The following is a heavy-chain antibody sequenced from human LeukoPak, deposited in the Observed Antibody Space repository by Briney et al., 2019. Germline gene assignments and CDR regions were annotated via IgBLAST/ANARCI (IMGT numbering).Heavy chain of an antibody. Sequence: GGSLRLSCAASGFTFRRFSMNWVRQAPGKGLEWVSYISSSSSTIYYADSVKGRFTISRDNAKNSLYLQMNSLRDDDTALYYCARDLRGDYWGQGTPVTVSS. J-gene: IGHJ4*02. CDR2: ISSSSSTI. CDR1: GFTFRRFS. V-gene: IGHV3-48*02. CDR3: ARDLRGDY.